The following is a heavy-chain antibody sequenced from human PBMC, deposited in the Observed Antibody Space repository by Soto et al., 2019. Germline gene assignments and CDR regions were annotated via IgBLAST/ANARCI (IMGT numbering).Heavy chain of an antibody. Sequence: EVQLLESGGGLVQPGGSLRLSCVVSGFTFSSYGMSWVRQAPGKGLEWVSIISGSGGSTNSADSVKGRFTISRDNSKNTVYLQMNGRRGEDTAVYYCVKGGYDWFDTWGQGTLVTVSS. CDR1: GFTFSSYG. D-gene: IGHD6-13*01. J-gene: IGHJ5*02. CDR3: VKGGYDWFDT. CDR2: ISGSGGST. V-gene: IGHV3-23*01.